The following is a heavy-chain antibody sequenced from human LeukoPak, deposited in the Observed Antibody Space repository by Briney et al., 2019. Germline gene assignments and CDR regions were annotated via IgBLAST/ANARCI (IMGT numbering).Heavy chain of an antibody. D-gene: IGHD1-14*01. Sequence: GGSLRLSCAASGFTFSTYAMHWVRQAPGKGLEWVAFISYDGTNKYCADSVKGRFTISRDNSKNTLYLQLNSLRDEDTAVYYCARGSPGMAYFDYWGQGTLVTVAS. J-gene: IGHJ4*02. CDR2: ISYDGTNK. CDR1: GFTFSTYA. CDR3: ARGSPGMAYFDY. V-gene: IGHV3-30-3*01.